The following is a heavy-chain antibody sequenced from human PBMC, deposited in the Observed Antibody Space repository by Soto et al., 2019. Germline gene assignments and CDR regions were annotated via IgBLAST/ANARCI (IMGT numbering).Heavy chain of an antibody. CDR1: GASISSWNHY. Sequence: QVQMKESGPGLVKPSETLSLTCTVSGASISSWNHYWSWVRQPPGKGLEWIGYIYHSGITNYNPSLKSRVTISADTSRNQFSLKVNSVTAADTAVYYCARGWDANSWGQGTLVTVSS. CDR2: IYHSGIT. J-gene: IGHJ4*02. D-gene: IGHD6-19*01. V-gene: IGHV4-61*01. CDR3: ARGWDANS.